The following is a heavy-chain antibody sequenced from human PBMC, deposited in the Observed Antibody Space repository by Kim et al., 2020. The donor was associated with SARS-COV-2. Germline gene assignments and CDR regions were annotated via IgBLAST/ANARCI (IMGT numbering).Heavy chain of an antibody. J-gene: IGHJ4*02. V-gene: IGHV3-23*01. CDR2: GGST. D-gene: IGHD1-26*01. Sequence: GGSTYYADSVKGRFTISRDNSKNTLYLQMNSLRAEDTAVYYCAKDTTFDYWGQGTLVTVSS. CDR3: AKDTTFDY.